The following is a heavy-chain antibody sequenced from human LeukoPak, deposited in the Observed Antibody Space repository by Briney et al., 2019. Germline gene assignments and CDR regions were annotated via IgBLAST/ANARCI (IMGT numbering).Heavy chain of an antibody. J-gene: IGHJ4*02. CDR2: IYPGGVT. CDR1: GLTINTNY. CDR3: ARDWSGGY. V-gene: IGHV3-53*05. D-gene: IGHD3-16*01. Sequence: GGSLRLSCAASGLTINTNYMNWVRQAPGRGLEWLSVIYPGGVTKYAESVKGRFTISRDNSKNTLYLQMNSLRAEDTAVYYCARDWSGGYWGQGTLVTVSS.